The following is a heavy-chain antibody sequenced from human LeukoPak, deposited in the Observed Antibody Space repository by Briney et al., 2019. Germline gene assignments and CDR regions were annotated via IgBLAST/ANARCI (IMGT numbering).Heavy chain of an antibody. CDR1: GYSFTSYW. D-gene: IGHD2-2*01. V-gene: IGHV5-51*01. CDR3: ARLSCSSTSCYGVGYYYYMDV. CDR2: IYPGDSDT. Sequence: GAALQISCKGSGYSFTSYWIGWVRQMPGKGLEWMGIIYPGDSDTRYSPSFQGQVTISADKSISTAYLQWSSLKASATAMYYCARLSCSSTSCYGVGYYYYMDVWGKGTTVTVSS. J-gene: IGHJ6*03.